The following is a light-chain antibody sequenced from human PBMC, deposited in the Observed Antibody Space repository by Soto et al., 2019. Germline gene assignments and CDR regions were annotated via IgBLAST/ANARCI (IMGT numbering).Light chain of an antibody. CDR1: QSISSY. J-gene: IGKJ2*01. CDR2: AAS. V-gene: IGKV1-39*01. CDR3: QQSYSTPHNS. Sequence: DIQMTQSPSSLSASVGDRVTITCRASQSISSYLNWYQQKPGKAPKLLIYAASSLQSGVPSRFSGSGSGTDFTITISSLQPEDFATYYGQQSYSTPHNSVGQGTKLEI.